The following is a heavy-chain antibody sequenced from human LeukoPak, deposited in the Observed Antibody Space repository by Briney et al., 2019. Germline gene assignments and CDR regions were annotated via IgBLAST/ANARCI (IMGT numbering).Heavy chain of an antibody. CDR3: ASSLRDYYYYYMDV. J-gene: IGHJ6*03. V-gene: IGHV3-11*04. Sequence: GGSLRLSCAASGFIFSDHHMSWLRQAPGKGVEWVSYISTSGSTIQYADSVKDRFTISRDNAKNSLYLQMNSLRAEDTAVYYCASSLRDYYYYYMDVWGKGTTVTVSS. CDR1: GFIFSDHH. CDR2: ISTSGSTI.